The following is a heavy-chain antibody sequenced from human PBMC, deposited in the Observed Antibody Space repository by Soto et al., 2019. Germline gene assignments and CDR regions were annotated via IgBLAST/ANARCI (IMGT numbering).Heavy chain of an antibody. CDR2: IYYSGNT. V-gene: IGHV4-31*01. Sequence: QVQLQESGPGLVKPSQTLSLTCTVSGGSISSGAYYWSWIRQHPGKGLEWIGYIYYSGNTYYNPSLKSLVTISVDTSKNQFSLKLSSVTAADTAVYYCARVGLRLGDYFDYWGQGTLVSVSS. D-gene: IGHD3-16*01. CDR3: ARVGLRLGDYFDY. CDR1: GGSISSGAYY. J-gene: IGHJ4*02.